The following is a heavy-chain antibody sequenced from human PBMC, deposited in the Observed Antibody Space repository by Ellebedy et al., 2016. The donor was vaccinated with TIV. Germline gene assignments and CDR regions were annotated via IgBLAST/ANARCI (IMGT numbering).Heavy chain of an antibody. CDR2: LGVSGDTT. V-gene: IGHV3-23*01. CDR3: AKGRSGTYQHHAFYY. J-gene: IGHJ4*02. D-gene: IGHD1-14*01. CDR1: GFTFSSSA. Sequence: PGGSLRLSCAASGFTFSSSAISWVRQAPGKGLEWVSGLGVSGDTTYYPDSVKDRFTVSRDNSRTTLYLQMNSRRAEDTAIYYCAKGRSGTYQHHAFYYWGQGTLVTVSS.